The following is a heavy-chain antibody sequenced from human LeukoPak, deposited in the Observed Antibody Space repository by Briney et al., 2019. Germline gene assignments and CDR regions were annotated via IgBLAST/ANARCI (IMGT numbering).Heavy chain of an antibody. CDR3: ARDRYSGSYYGFGY. D-gene: IGHD1-26*01. Sequence: ASVKVSCKASGYTFTSYGISWVRQAPGQGLEWMGWISAYNGNTNYAQKLQGRVTMTTDTSTSTAYMELRSLGSDDTAVYYCARDRYSGSYYGFGYWGQGTLVTVSS. J-gene: IGHJ4*02. CDR2: ISAYNGNT. V-gene: IGHV1-18*01. CDR1: GYTFTSYG.